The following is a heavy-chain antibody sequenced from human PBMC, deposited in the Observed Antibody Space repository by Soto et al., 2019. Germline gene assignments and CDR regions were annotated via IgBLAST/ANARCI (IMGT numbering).Heavy chain of an antibody. D-gene: IGHD3-9*01. CDR3: AKEGQYYDILTGYRSYYGMDV. CDR1: GYTFSSYG. Sequence: SCKASGYTFSSYGMHWVRQAPGKGLEWVAVISYDGSNKYYADSVKGRFTISRDNSKNTLYLQMNSLRAEDTAVYYCAKEGQYYDILTGYRSYYGMDVWGQGTTVTVSS. CDR2: ISYDGSNK. J-gene: IGHJ6*02. V-gene: IGHV3-30*18.